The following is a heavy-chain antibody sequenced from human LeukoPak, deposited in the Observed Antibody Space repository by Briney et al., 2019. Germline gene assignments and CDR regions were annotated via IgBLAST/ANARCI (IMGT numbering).Heavy chain of an antibody. V-gene: IGHV3-21*01. CDR1: GFTFSSYS. CDR2: ISSSSSYI. Sequence: GGSLRLSCAASGFTFSSYSMNWVRQAPGKGLEWVSSISSSSSYIYYADSVKGRFTISRDNAKNSLYLQMSSLRAEDTAVYYCARDRLVATIWALFDYWGQGTLVTVSS. J-gene: IGHJ4*02. D-gene: IGHD5-12*01. CDR3: ARDRLVATIWALFDY.